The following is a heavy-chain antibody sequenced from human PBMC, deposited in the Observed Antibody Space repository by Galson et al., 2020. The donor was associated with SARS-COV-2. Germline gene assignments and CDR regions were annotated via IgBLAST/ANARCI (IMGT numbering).Heavy chain of an antibody. V-gene: IGHV1-69*13. CDR2: IIPIFGTA. Sequence: SVKVSCKASGGTFSSYAISWVRQAPGQGLEWMGGIIPIFGTANYAQKFQGRVTITADESTSTAYMELSSLRSEDTAVYYCARGVTMVRGATFDYWGQGTLVTVSS. CDR3: ARGVTMVRGATFDY. J-gene: IGHJ4*02. CDR1: GGTFSSYA. D-gene: IGHD3-10*01.